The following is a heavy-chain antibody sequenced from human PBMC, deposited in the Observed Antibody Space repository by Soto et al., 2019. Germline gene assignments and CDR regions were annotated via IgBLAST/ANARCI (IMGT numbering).Heavy chain of an antibody. V-gene: IGHV4-30-4*01. J-gene: IGHJ5*02. Sequence: SETLSLTCTVSGGSISSGDYYWSWIRQPPGKGLEWIGYIYYSGSTYYNPSLKSRVTISVDTSKNQFSLKLSSVTAADTAVYYCAREGTENWFDPWGQGTLVTVSS. CDR1: GGSISSGDYY. CDR3: AREGTENWFDP. CDR2: IYYSGST. D-gene: IGHD2-21*02.